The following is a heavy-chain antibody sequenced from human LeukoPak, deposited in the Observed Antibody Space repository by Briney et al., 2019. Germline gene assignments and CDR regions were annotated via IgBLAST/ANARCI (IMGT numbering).Heavy chain of an antibody. CDR2: IKSKTDGGIT. D-gene: IGHD2-2*02. V-gene: IGHV3-15*07. CDR3: TTEIPPRVGYFDY. CDR1: GFTFSNAW. J-gene: IGHJ4*02. Sequence: GGSLRLSCAASGFTFSNAWMNWVRQAPGKGLEWVGRIKSKTDGGITDYAAPVKGRFTISRDDSKNTLYLQMNSLKTEDTAVYYCTTEIPPRVGYFDYWGQGTLVTVSS.